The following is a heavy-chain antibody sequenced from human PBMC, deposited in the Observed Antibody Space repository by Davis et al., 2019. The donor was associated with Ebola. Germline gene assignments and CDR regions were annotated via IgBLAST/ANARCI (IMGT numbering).Heavy chain of an antibody. CDR3: ARGPVKGDYGY. CDR1: GYTFTSYY. Sequence: ASVKVSCKASGYTFTSYYMHWVRQAPGQGLEWMGIINPSGGSTSYAQKFQGRVTMTRDTSTSTAYMELRSLRSDDTAVYYCARGPVKGDYGYWGQGTLVTVSS. J-gene: IGHJ4*02. V-gene: IGHV1-46*01. CDR2: INPSGGST. D-gene: IGHD4-17*01.